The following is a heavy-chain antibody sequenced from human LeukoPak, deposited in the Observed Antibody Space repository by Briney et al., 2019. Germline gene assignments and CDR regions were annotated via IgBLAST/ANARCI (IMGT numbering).Heavy chain of an antibody. V-gene: IGHV4-59*01. CDR3: ARAGSGWSFDY. CDR1: GDSISSYY. CDR2: IYNSETI. D-gene: IGHD6-19*01. J-gene: IGHJ4*02. Sequence: PSETLSLTCSVSGDSISSYYWSWIRQPPGKGLEWIGYIYNSETINYNPSLKSRVTVSVDTSKNQFSLNLRSVTAADTAVYYCARAGSGWSFDYWGQGTLVTVPS.